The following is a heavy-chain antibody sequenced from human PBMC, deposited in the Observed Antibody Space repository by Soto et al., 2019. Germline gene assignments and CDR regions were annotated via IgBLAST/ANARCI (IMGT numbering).Heavy chain of an antibody. CDR1: GFTFDDYA. CDR2: ISWHSGSI. D-gene: IGHD5-12*01. V-gene: IGHV3-9*01. J-gene: IGHJ4*02. Sequence: EVQLVESGGGLVQPGRSLRLSCAASGFTFDDYAMHWVRQAPVKGLEWVSGISWHSGSIGYADSVKGRFTISRDNAKNSLYLQMNSLRAEDTALYYCAKDHDHSGYVISFDYWGQGTLVTVSS. CDR3: AKDHDHSGYVISFDY.